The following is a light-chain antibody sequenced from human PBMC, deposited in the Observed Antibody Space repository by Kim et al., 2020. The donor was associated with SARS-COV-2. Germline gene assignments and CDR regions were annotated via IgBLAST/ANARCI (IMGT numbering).Light chain of an antibody. Sequence: SVALGQTARITCGGNNIGSKNVHWYQQRPGQAPVLVIYRDSNRPSGIPERFSGSNSGNTATLTISRAQAGDEADYYCQVWDSSLVVFGGRTQLTVL. CDR1: NIGSKN. J-gene: IGLJ2*01. CDR2: RDS. V-gene: IGLV3-9*01. CDR3: QVWDSSLVV.